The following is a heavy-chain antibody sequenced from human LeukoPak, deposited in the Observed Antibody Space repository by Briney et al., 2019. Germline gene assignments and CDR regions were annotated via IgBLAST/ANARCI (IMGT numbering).Heavy chain of an antibody. CDR2: IKQDGSEK. V-gene: IGHV3-7*01. Sequence: GGSLRLSCAASGFTFSSYWMSWVRQAPGKGLEWVANIKQDGSEKYYVDSVEGRFTISRDNAKNSLYLQMNSLRAEDTAVYYCARASAGYSSGWYGGAFDIWGQGTMVTVSS. CDR3: ARASAGYSSGWYGGAFDI. D-gene: IGHD6-19*01. J-gene: IGHJ3*02. CDR1: GFTFSSYW.